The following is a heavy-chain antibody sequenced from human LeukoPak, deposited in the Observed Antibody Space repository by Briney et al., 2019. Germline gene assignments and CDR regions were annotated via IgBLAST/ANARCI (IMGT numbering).Heavy chain of an antibody. D-gene: IGHD3-22*01. CDR2: ISSSGSTI. Sequence: GGSLRLSCAASGFTFSSYEMNWVRQAPGKGLEWVSYISSSGSTIYYADSVKGRFTISRDNAKNSLYLQMNSLRAEDTAVYYCARRSGSVYYDSSGYWTYYYYMDVWGKGTTVTISS. J-gene: IGHJ6*03. V-gene: IGHV3-48*03. CDR3: ARRSGSVYYDSSGYWTYYYYMDV. CDR1: GFTFSSYE.